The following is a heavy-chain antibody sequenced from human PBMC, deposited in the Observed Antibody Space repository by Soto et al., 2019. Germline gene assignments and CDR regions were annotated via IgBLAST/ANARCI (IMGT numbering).Heavy chain of an antibody. CDR2: MNPNSGNT. V-gene: IGHV1-8*01. CDR1: GYTFTSYD. J-gene: IGHJ4*02. D-gene: IGHD5-18*01. CDR3: AXXXGYSYGFDY. Sequence: QVKLVQSGAEVKKPGASVKVSCKASGYTFTSYDINWVRQATGQGLEWMGWMNPNSGNTGYAQKFQGRVTMSRNTSISTAYMELSSLRSEDTAVXYCAXXXGYSYGFDYWGQGTLVTVSS.